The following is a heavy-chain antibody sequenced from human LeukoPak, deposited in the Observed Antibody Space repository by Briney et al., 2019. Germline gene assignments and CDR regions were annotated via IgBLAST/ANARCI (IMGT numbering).Heavy chain of an antibody. CDR1: GFTFSSYW. CDR2: INQDGSEK. CDR3: ARVGAVPSGWPTPTSYYYYMDV. V-gene: IGHV3-7*03. D-gene: IGHD6-19*01. J-gene: IGHJ6*03. Sequence: GGSLRLSCAASGFTFSSYWMSWVRQASGKGLEWVANINQDGSEKYYVDSVKGRFTISRDNAKNSLYLQMNSLRAEDTALYYCARVGAVPSGWPTPTSYYYYMDVWGKGTTVTVSS.